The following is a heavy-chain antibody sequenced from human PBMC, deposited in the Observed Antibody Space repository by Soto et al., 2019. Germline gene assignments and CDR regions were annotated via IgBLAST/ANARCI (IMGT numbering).Heavy chain of an antibody. D-gene: IGHD2-15*01. V-gene: IGHV3-21*01. Sequence: LRLSCAASGFNFNSYTSNWVRQAPGKRLEWLSSISSSGYIFSTDSVRGRFTISRDNTKNSVYLQINSLRAEDTAVYFCAGDFGDGSCYPGMNVGCRGPTVTVP. J-gene: IGHJ6*02. CDR1: GFNFNSYT. CDR3: AGDFGDGSCYPGMNV. CDR2: ISSSGYI.